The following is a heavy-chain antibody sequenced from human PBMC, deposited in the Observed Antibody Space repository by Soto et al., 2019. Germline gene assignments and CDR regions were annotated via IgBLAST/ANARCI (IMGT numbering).Heavy chain of an antibody. Sequence: GGSMRLSCAASGFTFSSYVMHWVRQSPGKGLEWVAVIWYDGSDKYYADSVKGRFTISRDNSKNTLYLQMNSLRAEDTAVYYCARDTAMADYWGQGTLVTVSS. D-gene: IGHD5-18*01. CDR2: IWYDGSDK. V-gene: IGHV3-33*01. J-gene: IGHJ4*02. CDR3: ARDTAMADY. CDR1: GFTFSSYV.